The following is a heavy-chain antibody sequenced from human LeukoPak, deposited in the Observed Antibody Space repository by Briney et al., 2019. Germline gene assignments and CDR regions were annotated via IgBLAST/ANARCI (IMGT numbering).Heavy chain of an antibody. Sequence: PSQTLSLTCVVSGGSISSDGYSWSWIRQPPGKGLEWIGCIYRSASTYYNPSLKSRVSISVDRSKNQFSLKLSSVTAADTAVYYCARDWGTFRPGEGSAFDIWGQGTMVTVSS. CDR2: IYRSAST. CDR1: GGSISSDGYS. V-gene: IGHV4-30-2*01. CDR3: ARDWGTFRPGEGSAFDI. J-gene: IGHJ3*02. D-gene: IGHD3-16*01.